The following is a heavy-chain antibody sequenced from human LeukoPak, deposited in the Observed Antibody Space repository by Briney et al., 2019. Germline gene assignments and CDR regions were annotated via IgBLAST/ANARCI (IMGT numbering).Heavy chain of an antibody. Sequence: ASVKVSCKASGYTFTSYAMNWVRQAPGQGLEWMGWINTNTGNPTYAQGFTGRSVFSLDTSVSTAYLQISSLKAEDTAVYYCARDWQQLVPDSVYYYYGMDVWGQGTTVTVSS. D-gene: IGHD6-13*01. CDR1: GYTFTSYA. V-gene: IGHV7-4-1*02. CDR2: INTNTGNP. J-gene: IGHJ6*02. CDR3: ARDWQQLVPDSVYYYYGMDV.